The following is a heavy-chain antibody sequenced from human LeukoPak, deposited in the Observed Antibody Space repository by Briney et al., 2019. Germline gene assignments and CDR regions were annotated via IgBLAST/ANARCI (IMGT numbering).Heavy chain of an antibody. V-gene: IGHV3-11*01. CDR3: ARGGRSGWYIFGY. J-gene: IGHJ4*02. CDR2: ISNTGSTI. Sequence: GGSLRLSCAASGFTFSDYYMSWIRQAPGKGLEWVSYISNTGSTIYYADSVEGRFTISRDNAKNSLYLQMDSLGAEDTAVYYCARGGRSGWYIFGYWGQGTLVTVSS. D-gene: IGHD6-19*01. CDR1: GFTFSDYY.